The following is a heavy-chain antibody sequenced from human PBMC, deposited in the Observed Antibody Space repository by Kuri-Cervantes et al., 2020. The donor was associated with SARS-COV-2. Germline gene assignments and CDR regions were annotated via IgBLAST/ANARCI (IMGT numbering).Heavy chain of an antibody. CDR1: GDSISSSTFY. J-gene: IGHJ4*02. CDR3: ARRYAFDKFHK. V-gene: IGHV4-39*01. D-gene: IGHD2-2*01. CDR2: IYESGDT. Sequence: GSLRLSCTVSGDSISSSTFYWGWIRQPPGKGLEWIGSIYESGDTYYSSSPKSRLSLSVDTSKNQFSLRLTSVTAADTAIYYCARRYAFDKFHKWGQGTLVTVSS.